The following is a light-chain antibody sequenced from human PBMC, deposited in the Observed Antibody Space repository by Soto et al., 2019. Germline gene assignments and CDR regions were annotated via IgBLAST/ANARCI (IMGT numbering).Light chain of an antibody. V-gene: IGLV2-14*01. CDR1: SSDVGGYNY. CDR3: SSYTTSSTLI. CDR2: DVS. Sequence: QSALTQPAYVSGSPGQSITISCSGTSSDVGGYNYVSWYQQHLGKAPKLMVYDVSNRPSGVSNRFSGSKSGNTASLTISGLQAEDEADYYCSSYTTSSTLIFGGGTKLTVL. J-gene: IGLJ2*01.